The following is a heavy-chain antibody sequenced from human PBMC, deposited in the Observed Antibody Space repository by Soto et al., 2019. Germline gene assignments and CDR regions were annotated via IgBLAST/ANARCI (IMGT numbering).Heavy chain of an antibody. V-gene: IGHV3-23*01. D-gene: IGHD6-19*01. CDR2: ISGSGDST. Sequence: PGGSLRLSCAASGFTFSSNAMSWVRQAPGKGLEWVSAISGSGDSTYYADSVKGRFTISRDNSKNTLYLQMNSLRAEDTAVYYCARRSSGWYFDYWGQGTLVTVSS. CDR1: GFTFSSNA. J-gene: IGHJ4*02. CDR3: ARRSSGWYFDY.